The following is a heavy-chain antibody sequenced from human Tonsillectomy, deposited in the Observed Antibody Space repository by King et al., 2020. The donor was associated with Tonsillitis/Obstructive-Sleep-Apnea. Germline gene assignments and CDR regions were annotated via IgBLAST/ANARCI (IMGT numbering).Heavy chain of an antibody. CDR2: INSDGSST. CDR3: ARDLDNYSNYAWLGFVSYYYYMDV. CDR1: GFTFSSYW. Sequence: VQLVESGGGLVQPGGSLRLSCAASGFTFSSYWMHWVRQAPGKGLVWVSRINSDGSSTSYADSVKGRFTISRDNAKKTLYLQMNSLRAEDTAVYYCARDLDNYSNYAWLGFVSYYYYMDVWGKGTTVTVSS. J-gene: IGHJ6*03. V-gene: IGHV3-74*01. D-gene: IGHD4-11*01.